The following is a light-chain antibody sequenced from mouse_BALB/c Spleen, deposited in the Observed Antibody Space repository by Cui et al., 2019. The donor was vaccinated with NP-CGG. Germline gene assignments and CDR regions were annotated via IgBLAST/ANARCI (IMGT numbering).Light chain of an antibody. J-gene: IGLJ1*01. Sequence: QAVVTQASAPPTSPAETVTLTGRSSTGAVTTSNYANWVQEKPDHLFTGLIGGTNNRAPGVPARFSGSLIGDKAALTITGAQTEDEAIYFCALWYSNHWVFGGGTKLTVL. CDR1: TGAVTTSNY. V-gene: IGLV1*01. CDR2: GTN. CDR3: ALWYSNHWV.